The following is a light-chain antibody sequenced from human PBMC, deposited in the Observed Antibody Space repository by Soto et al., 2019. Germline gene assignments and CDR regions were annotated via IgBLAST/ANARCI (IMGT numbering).Light chain of an antibody. CDR2: DAS. Sequence: EIVLTQSPATLSLSPGERATLSCRASQSVSSYLALYQQTPGQAPRLLIYDASNRATGIPARLSGSGSGTDFSLTISSLEPEDFAGYYSQQRSNRPPYTFGQGTKLEIK. J-gene: IGKJ2*01. CDR1: QSVSSY. CDR3: QQRSNRPPYT. V-gene: IGKV3-11*01.